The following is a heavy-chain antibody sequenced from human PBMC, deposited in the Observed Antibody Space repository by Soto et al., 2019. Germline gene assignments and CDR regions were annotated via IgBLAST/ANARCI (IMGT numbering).Heavy chain of an antibody. Sequence: GGSLRLSCAASGLTVSSNHMSWVRQAPGKGLEWVSVIYIGGGTYYPDSVKGRFTISRDNSKNTLYLQMDSLRAEDTAVYYCARTLVRYHSDYWGQGTLVTVSS. CDR3: ARTLVRYHSDY. D-gene: IGHD6-13*01. CDR2: IYIGGGT. V-gene: IGHV3-66*01. J-gene: IGHJ4*02. CDR1: GLTVSSNH.